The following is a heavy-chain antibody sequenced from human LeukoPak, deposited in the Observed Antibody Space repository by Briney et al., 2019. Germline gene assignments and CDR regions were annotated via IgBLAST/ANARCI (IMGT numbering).Heavy chain of an antibody. D-gene: IGHD5-18*01. CDR3: ARHVMPYAAVTPPFDY. Sequence: PSETLSLTCTVSGGSISSSSYYWGWIRQPPGKGLEWIGSIYYSGSTYYNPSLKSRVTISVDTSKNQFSLKLSSVTAADTAVYYCARHVMPYAAVTPPFDYWGQGTLVTVSS. J-gene: IGHJ4*02. CDR1: GGSISSSSYY. CDR2: IYYSGST. V-gene: IGHV4-39*01.